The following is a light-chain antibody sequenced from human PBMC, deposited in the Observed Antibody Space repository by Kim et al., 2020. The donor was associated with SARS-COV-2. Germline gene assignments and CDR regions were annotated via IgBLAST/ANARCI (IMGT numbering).Light chain of an antibody. CDR2: DAS. CDR3: QQYGSPPIT. CDR1: QSVSSNY. V-gene: IGKV3-20*01. J-gene: IGKJ5*01. Sequence: EIVLTQSPGTLSLSPGERATISCRASQSVSSNYLAWYQQKPGQAPSLLIYDASSRATGIPDRISGSGSGTDFTLTISRLEPEDFAVYFCQQYGSPPITFGQETRLEIK.